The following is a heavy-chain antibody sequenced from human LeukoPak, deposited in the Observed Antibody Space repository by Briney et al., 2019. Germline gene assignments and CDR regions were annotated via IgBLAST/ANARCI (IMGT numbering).Heavy chain of an antibody. D-gene: IGHD2-8*01. CDR2: ISSIGGST. Sequence: GGSLRLSCSASGFTFSSYAMHWVRQAPGKGLEYVSAISSIGGSTYYADSVKGRFTISRDNSKNTLYLQMSSLRAEDTAVYYCVKDDCTNGVCYTGGDYWGQGTLVTVSS. CDR3: VKDDCTNGVCYTGGDY. J-gene: IGHJ4*02. V-gene: IGHV3-64D*09. CDR1: GFTFSSYA.